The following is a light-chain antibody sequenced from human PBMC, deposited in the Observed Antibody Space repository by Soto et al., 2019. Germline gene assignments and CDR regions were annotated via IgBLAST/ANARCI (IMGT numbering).Light chain of an antibody. CDR1: PTVNNNY. V-gene: IGKV3-20*01. Sequence: EIVLTQPPGPLSVSPGDRVTRSCRASPTVNNNYLAWYQQKPGQAPRLLIYGASTPATGTPARFSVSGSGTHFTLTVSRLEPEDFAVYYCQQYGGSAPWTFGPGTKVDMK. J-gene: IGKJ1*01. CDR3: QQYGGSAPWT. CDR2: GAS.